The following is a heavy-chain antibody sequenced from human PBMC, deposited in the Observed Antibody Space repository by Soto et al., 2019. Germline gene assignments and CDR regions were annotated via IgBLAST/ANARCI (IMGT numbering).Heavy chain of an antibody. V-gene: IGHV3-53*01. Sequence: LRLSCAASGFTVSSNYMSWVRQAPGKGLEWVSVIYSGGSTYYADSVKGRFTISRDNSKNTLYLQMNSLRAEDTAVYYCARDSYYYDSSGLNWGQGTLVTVSS. CDR2: IYSGGST. CDR1: GFTVSSNY. CDR3: ARDSYYYDSSGLN. D-gene: IGHD3-22*01. J-gene: IGHJ4*02.